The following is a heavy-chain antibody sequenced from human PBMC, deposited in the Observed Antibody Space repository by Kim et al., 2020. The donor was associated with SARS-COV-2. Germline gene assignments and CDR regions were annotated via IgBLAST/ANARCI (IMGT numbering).Heavy chain of an antibody. CDR3: ARAGYCTNGVCYGRGPPGPYYFDY. CDR1: GGSFSGYY. D-gene: IGHD2-8*01. Sequence: SETLSLTCAVYGGSFSGYYWSWIRQPPGKGLEWIGEINHSGSTNYNPSLKSRVTISVDTSKNQFSLKLSSVTAADTAVYYCARAGYCTNGVCYGRGPPGPYYFDYWGQGTLVTVSS. CDR2: INHSGST. V-gene: IGHV4-34*01. J-gene: IGHJ4*02.